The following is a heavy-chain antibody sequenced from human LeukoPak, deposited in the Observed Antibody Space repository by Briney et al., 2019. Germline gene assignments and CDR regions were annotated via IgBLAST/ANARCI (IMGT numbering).Heavy chain of an antibody. D-gene: IGHD2-2*01. CDR2: IYYSGST. J-gene: IGHJ4*02. CDR3: ARQVPYTSRPDY. CDR1: GDSINIYY. V-gene: IGHV4-59*08. Sequence: SETLSLTCTVSGDSINIYYWTWLRQPPGKGLEWIGYIYYSGSTNYNPSLKSRVTISVDTSKNQFSLKLDSVTAADTAVYYCARQVPYTSRPDYWGQGTLVTVSS.